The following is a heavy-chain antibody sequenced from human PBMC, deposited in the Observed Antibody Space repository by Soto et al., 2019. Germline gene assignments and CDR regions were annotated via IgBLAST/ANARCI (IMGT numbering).Heavy chain of an antibody. V-gene: IGHV1-58*02. Sequence: SVKVSCKASGYTFTSYDINWVRQATGQGLEWIGWIVVGSDNTNYAQRFQERVSLTRDMSTTTAYMELSSLRSEDTAVYYCAAGYDSTGYYPPHLDYWGQGTLVTVSS. CDR1: GYTFTSYD. CDR2: IVVGSDNT. J-gene: IGHJ4*02. CDR3: AAGYDSTGYYPPHLDY. D-gene: IGHD3-22*01.